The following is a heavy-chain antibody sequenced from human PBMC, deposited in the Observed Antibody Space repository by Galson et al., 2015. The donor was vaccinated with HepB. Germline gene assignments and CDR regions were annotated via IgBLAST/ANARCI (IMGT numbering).Heavy chain of an antibody. V-gene: IGHV3-48*03. CDR3: AREGPGRVQYWDV. J-gene: IGHJ4*02. D-gene: IGHD2-8*02. CDR1: GFTFSSYE. CDR2: ISSSGSTI. Sequence: SLRLSCAASGFTFSSYEMNWVRQAPGKGLEWVSYISSSGSTIYYADSVKGRFTISRDNAKNSLYLQMNSLRAEDTAVYYCAREGPGRVQYWDVWGQGTLVTVSS.